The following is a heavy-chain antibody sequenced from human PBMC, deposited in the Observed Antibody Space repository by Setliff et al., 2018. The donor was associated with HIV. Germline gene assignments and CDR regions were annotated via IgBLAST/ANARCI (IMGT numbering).Heavy chain of an antibody. J-gene: IGHJ6*03. CDR2: VYYSGST. CDR1: GVSTSSSSYY. D-gene: IGHD5-12*01. V-gene: IGHV4-39*01. CDR3: ARHGAYEAYYDYMDV. Sequence: PSETLSLTCTVSGVSTSSSSYYWGWIRQPPGKGLDWIGYVYYSGSTYYSPSLKSRLTISVDTSKNQFSLKLSSVTAADTAVYYCARHGAYEAYYDYMDVWGKGTTVTVSS.